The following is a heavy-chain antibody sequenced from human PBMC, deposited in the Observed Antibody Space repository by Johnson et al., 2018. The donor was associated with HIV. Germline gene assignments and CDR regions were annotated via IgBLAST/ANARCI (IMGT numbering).Heavy chain of an antibody. V-gene: IGHV3-66*01. CDR3: ARDSVDHGDYRGAFDI. Sequence: VQLVESGGGLVQPGGSLRLFCAVSGFTFNTYTMHWVRQATGKGLEWVSVIYSGSNTYHADSVKGRFTISRDNSKNTLYLQMNSLRADDTAVYYCARDSVDHGDYRGAFDIWGQGTMVTVSS. J-gene: IGHJ3*02. CDR1: GFTFNTYT. CDR2: IYSGSNT. D-gene: IGHD4-17*01.